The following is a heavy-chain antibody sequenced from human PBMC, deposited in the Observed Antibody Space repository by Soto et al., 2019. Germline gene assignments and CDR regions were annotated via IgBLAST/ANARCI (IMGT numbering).Heavy chain of an antibody. Sequence: ASVKVSCKASGYTFTSYYMHWVRQAPGQGLEWMGIINPSGGSTSYAQKFQGSVTMTWDTSITTAYLDLTRLTTNDTATYFCATWVDYGDFEGFDFWGQGTLVTVSS. CDR1: GYTFTSYY. D-gene: IGHD4-17*01. V-gene: IGHV1-46*01. CDR2: INPSGGST. CDR3: ATWVDYGDFEGFDF. J-gene: IGHJ4*02.